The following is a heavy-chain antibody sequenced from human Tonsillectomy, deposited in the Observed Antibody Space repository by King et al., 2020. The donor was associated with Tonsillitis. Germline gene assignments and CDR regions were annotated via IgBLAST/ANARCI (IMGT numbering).Heavy chain of an antibody. V-gene: IGHV3-30*14. CDR2: ISFGGSDK. CDR3: VRGYTSSSDLDY. Sequence: VQLVESGGGVVQPGKSQRLSCVASGFSFSNYAMHWVRQAPGKGLEWVTTISFGGSDKYYADSVKDRFTISRDNSKNTLYLQMNNLRPDDTALYFCVRGYTSSSDLDYWGEGTRVTVFS. D-gene: IGHD5-12*01. J-gene: IGHJ4*02. CDR1: GFSFSNYA.